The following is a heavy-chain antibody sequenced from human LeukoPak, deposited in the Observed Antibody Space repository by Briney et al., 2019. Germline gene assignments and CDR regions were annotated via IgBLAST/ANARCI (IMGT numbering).Heavy chain of an antibody. CDR2: ISYDGSNK. V-gene: IGHV3-30*18. J-gene: IGHJ3*02. D-gene: IGHD6-13*01. Sequence: GGSLRLSCAASGFTFSSYGMHWVRQAPGKGLEWVAVISYDGSNKYYADSVKGRFTISRDNSKNTLYLQMNSLRAGDTAVYYCAKGTRQLVGKDAFDIWGQGTMVTVSS. CDR3: AKGTRQLVGKDAFDI. CDR1: GFTFSSYG.